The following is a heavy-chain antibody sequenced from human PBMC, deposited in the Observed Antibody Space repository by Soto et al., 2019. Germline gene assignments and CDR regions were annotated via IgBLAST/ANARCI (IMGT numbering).Heavy chain of an antibody. CDR2: TYYNGDT. CDR3: ARGPDYIDGWRTFDL. J-gene: IGHJ4*02. Sequence: SETLSLTCTVSDDSFRGAEYYWSWIRQPLGKGPEWIGYTYYNGDTKYNPALRSRVTMSEDTSKNQFSLRLSSVTAADTAVYFCARGPDYIDGWRTFDLWGRGILVTVSS. CDR1: DDSFRGAEYY. V-gene: IGHV4-61*08. D-gene: IGHD6-19*01.